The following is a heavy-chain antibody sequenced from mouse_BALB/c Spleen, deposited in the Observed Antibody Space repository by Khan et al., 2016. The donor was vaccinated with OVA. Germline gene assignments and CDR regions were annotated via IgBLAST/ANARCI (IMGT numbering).Heavy chain of an antibody. CDR1: GYTFTDYY. CDR2: IYPGSGNT. CDR3: ARRNYFGYTFAY. Sequence: QVQLQQSGAELARPGASVKLSCKASGYTFTDYYINWVKQRTGQGLEWIGEIYPGSGNTYYNEKFKDKATLTADKSSTKAYMQLSSLTSEDSAVYFCARRNYFGYTFAYWGQGTLVTVSA. V-gene: IGHV1-77*01. D-gene: IGHD1-2*01. J-gene: IGHJ3*01.